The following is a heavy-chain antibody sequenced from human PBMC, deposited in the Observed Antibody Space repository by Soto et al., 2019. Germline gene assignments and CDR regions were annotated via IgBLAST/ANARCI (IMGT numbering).Heavy chain of an antibody. CDR3: ARDGYGILTGYYRGYYYYYMDV. Sequence: EVQLVESGGGLVQPGGSLRLSCAASGFTFSSYWMHWVRQAPGKGLVWVSRINSDGSSTSYADSVKGRFTISRDNAKNTLYLQMNSLRAEDTAVYYCARDGYGILTGYYRGYYYYYMDVWGKGTTVTVSS. V-gene: IGHV3-74*01. CDR1: GFTFSSYW. CDR2: INSDGSST. J-gene: IGHJ6*03. D-gene: IGHD3-9*01.